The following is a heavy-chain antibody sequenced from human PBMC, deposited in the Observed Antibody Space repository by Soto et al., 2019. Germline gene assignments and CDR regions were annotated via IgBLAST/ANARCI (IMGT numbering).Heavy chain of an antibody. D-gene: IGHD2-2*01. CDR1: VYSSTSYW. V-gene: IGHV5-10-1*01. CDR2: IDASDSYT. CDR3: ARGVVPAAMPVYYYYGMDV. J-gene: IGHJ6*02. Sequence: PGAALKISSMGSVYSSTSYWISWVRHMPGKGLEWMGRIDASDSYTNYSPSIQGHVTISADKSISTAYLQWSSLKASDTAMYYCARGVVPAAMPVYYYYGMDVWGQGTTVTVSS.